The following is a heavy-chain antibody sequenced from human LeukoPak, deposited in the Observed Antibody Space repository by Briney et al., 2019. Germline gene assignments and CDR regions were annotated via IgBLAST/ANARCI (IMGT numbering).Heavy chain of an antibody. Sequence: ASVKVSCKASGGTFSSYAISWVRQAPGQGLEWMGGIIPIFGTANYAQKLQGRVTITADESTSTAYMELSSLRSEDTAVYYCARDHPPDYYDSSGYYQYFDYWGQGTLVTVSS. V-gene: IGHV1-69*13. CDR3: ARDHPPDYYDSSGYYQYFDY. CDR1: GGTFSSYA. D-gene: IGHD3-22*01. J-gene: IGHJ4*02. CDR2: IIPIFGTA.